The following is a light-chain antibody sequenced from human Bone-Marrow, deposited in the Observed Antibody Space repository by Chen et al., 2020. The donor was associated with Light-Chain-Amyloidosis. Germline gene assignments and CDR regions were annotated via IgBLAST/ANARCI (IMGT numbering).Light chain of an antibody. Sequence: SYELTQPHSVSVSLRQTARLTCSGDDLPTKYAYWYQQKPGQAPVLVIHRDTERPSGISERFSGSSSGTTATLTISGVQAEDEADYHCQSADSSGTYEVIFGGGTKLTVL. CDR2: RDT. V-gene: IGLV3-25*03. CDR1: DLPTKY. CDR3: QSADSSGTYEVI. J-gene: IGLJ2*01.